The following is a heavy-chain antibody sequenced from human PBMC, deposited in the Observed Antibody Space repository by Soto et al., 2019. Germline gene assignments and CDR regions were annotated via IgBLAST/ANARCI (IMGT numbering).Heavy chain of an antibody. CDR2: IIPIFGTA. CDR3: ARDSFMDAKTQPASYYYYYGMDV. D-gene: IGHD3-3*02. Sequence: SVKVSCKASGGTFSSYAISCVRQAPGQGLEWMGGIIPIFGTANYAQKFQGRVTITADESTSTAYMELSSLRSEDTAVYYCARDSFMDAKTQPASYYYYYGMDVWGQGTTVNVSS. CDR1: GGTFSSYA. J-gene: IGHJ6*02. V-gene: IGHV1-69*13.